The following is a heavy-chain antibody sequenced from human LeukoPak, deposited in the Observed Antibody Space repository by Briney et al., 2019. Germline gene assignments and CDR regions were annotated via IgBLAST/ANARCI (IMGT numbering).Heavy chain of an antibody. J-gene: IGHJ4*02. CDR2: INHNGNVN. D-gene: IGHD1-26*01. CDR1: GFTFSNAW. CDR3: ARGSVGYSKN. Sequence: GGSLRLSCAASGFTFSNAWMNWARQAPGKGLEWVASINHNGNVNYYVDSVKGRFTISRDNAKNSLYLQMNSLRAEDTAVYYCARGSVGYSKNWGQGTLVTVSS. V-gene: IGHV3-7*01.